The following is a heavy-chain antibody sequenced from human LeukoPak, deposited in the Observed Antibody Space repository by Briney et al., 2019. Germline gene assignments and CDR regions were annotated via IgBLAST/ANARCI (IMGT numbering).Heavy chain of an antibody. V-gene: IGHV3-53*01. J-gene: IGHJ4*02. CDR1: GFTVSSNY. CDR3: ARGYCSSTSCYDY. CDR2: IYSGGST. Sequence: GGSLRLSCAASGFTVSSNYMSWVRQAPGKGLEWVSVIYSGGSTHYADSVKGRFTISRDNSKNTLYLQMNSLRAEDTAVYYCARGYCSSTSCYDYWGQGTLVTVSS. D-gene: IGHD2-2*01.